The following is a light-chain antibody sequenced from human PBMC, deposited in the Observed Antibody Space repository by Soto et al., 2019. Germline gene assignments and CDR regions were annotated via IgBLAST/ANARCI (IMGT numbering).Light chain of an antibody. CDR3: SSYTTSSTYV. V-gene: IGLV2-14*01. CDR2: EVS. CDR1: SSDVGGYNY. Sequence: QPVLTQPASVSGSPGQSITISCTGTSSDVGGYNYVSWYQQHPGKAPKLMIYEVSYRPSGVSNRFSASKSGNTASLTISGLQAEDEADYYCSSYTTSSTYVFGTGTKLTVL. J-gene: IGLJ1*01.